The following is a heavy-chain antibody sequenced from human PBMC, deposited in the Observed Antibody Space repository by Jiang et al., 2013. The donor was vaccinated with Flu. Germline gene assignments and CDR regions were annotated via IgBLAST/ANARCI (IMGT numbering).Heavy chain of an antibody. CDR2: ISSNGGST. Sequence: QLLESGGKGLVQPGGSLRLSCSASGFTFSSYAMHWVRQAPGKGLEYVSAISSNGGSTYYADSVKGRFTISRDNSKNTLYLQMSSLRAEDTAVYYCVKSRAGLMVYAIAFFDYWGQGTLVTVSS. CDR1: GFTFSSYA. V-gene: IGHV3-64D*06. D-gene: IGHD2-8*01. CDR3: VKSRAGLMVYAIAFFDY. J-gene: IGHJ4*02.